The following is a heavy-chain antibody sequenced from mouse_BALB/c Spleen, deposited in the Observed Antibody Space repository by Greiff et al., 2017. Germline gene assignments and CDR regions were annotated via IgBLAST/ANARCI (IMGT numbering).Heavy chain of an antibody. V-gene: IGHV5-17*02. J-gene: IGHJ2*01. CDR2: ISSGSSTI. CDR1: GFTFSSFG. D-gene: IGHD1-1*01. CDR3: ARGDYYGSSTFDY. Sequence: EVMLVESGGGLVQPGGSRKLSCAASGFTFSSFGMHWVRQAPEKGLEWVAYISSGSSTIYYADTVKGRFTISRDNPKNTLFLQMTSLRSEDTAMYYCARGDYYGSSTFDYWGQGTTLTVSS.